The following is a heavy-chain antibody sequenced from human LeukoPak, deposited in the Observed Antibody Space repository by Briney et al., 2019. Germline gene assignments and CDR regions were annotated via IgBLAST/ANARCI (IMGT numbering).Heavy chain of an antibody. Sequence: ASVKVSCKASGYTFTSYYINWVRQATGQGLEWMGWMNPNSGNTGYAQKFQGRVTMTRNTSISTAYMELSSLRSEDTAVYYCARSVFWANWYYYMDAWGKGTTVTVSS. V-gene: IGHV1-8*01. CDR3: ARSVFWANWYYYMDA. J-gene: IGHJ6*03. D-gene: IGHD1-1*01. CDR1: GYTFTSYY. CDR2: MNPNSGNT.